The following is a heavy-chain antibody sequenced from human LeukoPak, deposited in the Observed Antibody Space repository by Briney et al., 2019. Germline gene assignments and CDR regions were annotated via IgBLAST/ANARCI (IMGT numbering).Heavy chain of an antibody. Sequence: PGTSLRLSCAASGFSFTGYGMHWVRQAPGKGLEWVALITYDGYYKYYSDSVKGRFTISSDTSKNTLYLQMNSLRAEDTAVYYCARDLSPVVRASPMGYWGQGTLVTVSS. D-gene: IGHD3-10*01. CDR3: ARDLSPVVRASPMGY. V-gene: IGHV3-30*03. CDR2: ITYDGYYK. J-gene: IGHJ4*02. CDR1: GFSFTGYG.